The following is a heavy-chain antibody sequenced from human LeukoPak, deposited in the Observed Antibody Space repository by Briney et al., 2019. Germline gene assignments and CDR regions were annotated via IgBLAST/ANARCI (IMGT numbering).Heavy chain of an antibody. J-gene: IGHJ6*02. CDR2: ISDDGRRK. V-gene: IGHV3-30*03. CDR3: ARDESIAAAGTVYYYYYGMDV. CDR1: GFSFISYG. Sequence: GGSLRLSCAASGFSFISYGMHWVRQAPGKGLEWVGVISDDGRRKDYADSVRGRFTISRDNSKDTLYLQMNSLRAEDTAVYYCARDESIAAAGTVYYYYYGMDVWGQGTTVTVSS. D-gene: IGHD6-13*01.